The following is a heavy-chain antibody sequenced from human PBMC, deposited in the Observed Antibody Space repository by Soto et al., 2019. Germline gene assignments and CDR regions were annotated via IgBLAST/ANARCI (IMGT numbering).Heavy chain of an antibody. CDR3: TSLSNNGYYYTD. CDR1: GFTSSDHY. D-gene: IGHD3-22*01. J-gene: IGHJ4*02. Sequence: GGSLRLSCAASGFTSSDHYMDWVRQAPGKGLEWVGRTRNKANSYTTEYAASVKGRFTISRDDSKNSLYLQMNSLETDDTAVYYCTSLSNNGYYYTDWGQGTLVTVSS. V-gene: IGHV3-72*01. CDR2: TRNKANSYTT.